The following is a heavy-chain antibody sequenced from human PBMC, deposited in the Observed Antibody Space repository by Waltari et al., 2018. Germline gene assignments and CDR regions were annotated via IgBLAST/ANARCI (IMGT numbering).Heavy chain of an antibody. J-gene: IGHJ5*02. CDR3: ACGITGTTNRFDP. D-gene: IGHD1-20*01. CDR2: IDHSGST. Sequence: QVQLQESGPGLVKPSETLSLTCAVSGYSISSGYYWGWIRQPPGKGLEWIGSIDHSGSTYYNPSLKSRVTISVDTSKNQFSLQLSSVTAADTAVYYCACGITGTTNRFDPWGQGTLVTVSS. V-gene: IGHV4-38-2*01. CDR1: GYSISSGYY.